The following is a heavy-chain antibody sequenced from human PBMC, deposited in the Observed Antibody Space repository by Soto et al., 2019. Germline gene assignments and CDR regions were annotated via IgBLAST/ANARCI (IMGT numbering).Heavy chain of an antibody. V-gene: IGHV1-2*02. Sequence: GASVKVSCKASGYTFTGYYMHWVRQAPGQGLEWMGWINPNSGGTNYAQKFQGRVTMTRDTSISTAYMELSRLRSDDTAVYYCTRAEGIAAGALDYWGQGTLVTVSS. D-gene: IGHD6-13*01. J-gene: IGHJ4*02. CDR3: TRAEGIAAGALDY. CDR2: INPNSGGT. CDR1: GYTFTGYY.